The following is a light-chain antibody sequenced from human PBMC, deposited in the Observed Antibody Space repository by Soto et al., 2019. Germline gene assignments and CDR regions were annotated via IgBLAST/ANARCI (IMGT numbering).Light chain of an antibody. V-gene: IGLV1-47*01. Sequence: QSVLTQPPSASGTPGQRVTISCSGSSSNIESNYVYWYQQLPGTAPRLLIYRNNQRPSGVPDRFSGSKSATSASLAISALRSEDEADYYCTVWDDSLRGRLFGGGTQLTVL. CDR2: RNN. CDR3: TVWDDSLRGRL. CDR1: SSNIESNY. J-gene: IGLJ2*01.